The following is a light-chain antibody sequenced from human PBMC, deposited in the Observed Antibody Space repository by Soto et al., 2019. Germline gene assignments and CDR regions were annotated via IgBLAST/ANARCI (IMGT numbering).Light chain of an antibody. V-gene: IGKV3-15*01. CDR2: VAS. Sequence: EIVMTQSPATLYASPGERATLSCSASQSVSSNFAWYQQKPGQAPRLLIYVASTRATGIPARVSGSGSGTEFTLTISSQQCEDFEVYYCQQYNNWPPWTFGQGTKVEIK. J-gene: IGKJ1*01. CDR3: QQYNNWPPWT. CDR1: QSVSSN.